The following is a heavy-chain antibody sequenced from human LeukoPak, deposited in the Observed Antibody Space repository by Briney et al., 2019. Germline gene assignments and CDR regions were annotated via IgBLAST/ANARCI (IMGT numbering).Heavy chain of an antibody. J-gene: IGHJ4*02. CDR1: GFTVSSIY. V-gene: IGHV3-53*01. D-gene: IGHD5-18*01. Sequence: HPGGSLRLSCAASGFTVSSIYMSWVRQAPGKGLEWVSVIYSGGGTDYADSVKGRFTISRDISKNTLYLQLNSLRVEGTAVYYCAKALRAYSYDYWGQGALVTVSS. CDR2: IYSGGGT. CDR3: AKALRAYSYDY.